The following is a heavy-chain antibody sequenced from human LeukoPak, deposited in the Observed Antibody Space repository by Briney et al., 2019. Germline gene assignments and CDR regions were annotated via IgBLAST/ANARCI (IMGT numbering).Heavy chain of an antibody. D-gene: IGHD1-14*01. J-gene: IGHJ4*02. CDR3: AKEGIYDRRHFDY. V-gene: IGHV3-23*01. CDR2: ISGSGGST. Sequence: GGSLRLSCAASGFTFSSYAMSWVRRAPGKGLEWVSAISGSGGSTYYADSVKGRFTISRDNSKNTLYPQMNSLRAEDTAVYYCAKEGIYDRRHFDYWGQGTLVTVSS. CDR1: GFTFSSYA.